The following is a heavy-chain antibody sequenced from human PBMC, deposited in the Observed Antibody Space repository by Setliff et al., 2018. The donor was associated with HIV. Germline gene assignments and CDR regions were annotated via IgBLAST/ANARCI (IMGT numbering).Heavy chain of an antibody. D-gene: IGHD2-2*01. CDR3: ARRAYCSSTTCFDN. V-gene: IGHV3-66*04. Sequence: ETLSLTCSVSGASISSNSYYWGWIRQPPGKGLEWVSIIYSDDYTKYADSLKGRFTISRDTSKNTLYLQMNSLRAEDTAVYYCARRAYCSSTTCFDNWGQGTLVTVSS. CDR2: IYSDDYT. CDR1: GASISSNSYY. J-gene: IGHJ4*02.